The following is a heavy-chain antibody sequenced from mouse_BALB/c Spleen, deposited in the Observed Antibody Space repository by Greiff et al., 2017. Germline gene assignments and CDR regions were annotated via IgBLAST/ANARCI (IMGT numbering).Heavy chain of an antibody. CDR2: INPSSGYT. J-gene: IGHJ4*01. CDR3: ARSSMITTDYAMDY. D-gene: IGHD2-4*01. CDR1: GYTFTSYT. V-gene: IGHV1-4*01. Sequence: VKLVESGAELARPGASVKMSCKASGYTFTSYTMHWVKQRPGQGLEWIGYINPSSGYTNYNQKFKDKATLTADKSSSTAYMQLSSLTSEDSAVYYCARSSMITTDYAMDYWGQGTSVTVSS.